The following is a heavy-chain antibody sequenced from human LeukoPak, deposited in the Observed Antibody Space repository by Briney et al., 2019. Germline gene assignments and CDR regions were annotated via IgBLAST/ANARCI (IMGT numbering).Heavy chain of an antibody. CDR1: GDSVSSNSAA. CDR2: TYYRSKWYN. J-gene: IGHJ3*02. Sequence: PSQTLSLTCAISGDSVSSNSAAWNWIRQSPSRGLEWLGRTYYRSKWYNDYVVSVKSRITINPDTSKSQFSLQLNSVTPEDTAVYFCAREVISTYAFDIWGQGTMVTVSS. D-gene: IGHD3-10*01. V-gene: IGHV6-1*01. CDR3: AREVISTYAFDI.